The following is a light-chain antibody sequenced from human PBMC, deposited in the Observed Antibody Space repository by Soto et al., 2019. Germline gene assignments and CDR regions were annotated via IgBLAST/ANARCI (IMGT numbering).Light chain of an antibody. J-gene: IGKJ1*01. CDR1: QSVSSY. V-gene: IGKV3-20*01. Sequence: EIVLTQSPATLSSSPGERATLSCRASQSVSSYLAWYQQKPGQAPRLLIYDASNRATGIPVRFTGSGSGADFTLSISRLEPEDFAVYYCQQYGSSPPRTFGQGTKVEMK. CDR2: DAS. CDR3: QQYGSSPPRT.